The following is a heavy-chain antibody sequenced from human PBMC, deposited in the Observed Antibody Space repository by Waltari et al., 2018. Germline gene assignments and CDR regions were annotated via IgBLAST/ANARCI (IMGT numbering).Heavy chain of an antibody. D-gene: IGHD3-10*01. V-gene: IGHV4-61*09. CDR2: IYTSGST. CDR1: GGSISSGSYY. Sequence: QVQLQESGPGLVKPSQTLSLTCTVSGGSISSGSYYWSWIRQPAGKGLEWIGYIYTSGSTNYNPSRKRRVTISVDTSKNQFSLKLSSVTAADTAVYYCARAYYYGSGSYYSSPYDWGQGTLVTVSS. CDR3: ARAYYYGSGSYYSSPYD. J-gene: IGHJ4*02.